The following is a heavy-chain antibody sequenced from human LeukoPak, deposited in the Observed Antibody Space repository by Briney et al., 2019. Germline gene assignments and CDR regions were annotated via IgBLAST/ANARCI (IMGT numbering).Heavy chain of an antibody. CDR1: GGSISSYH. CDR3: ARATSGTYYYFDS. V-gene: IGHV4-4*07. D-gene: IGHD3-10*01. CDR2: IYSSGNT. J-gene: IGHJ4*02. Sequence: PSETLSLTRTVSGGSISSYHWSWIRQPAGKGLEWIGRIYSSGNTNYSPSLKSRVTMSVDTSKNQFSLKLSSVTAADTALYYCARATSGTYYYFDSWGRGTLVSVSS.